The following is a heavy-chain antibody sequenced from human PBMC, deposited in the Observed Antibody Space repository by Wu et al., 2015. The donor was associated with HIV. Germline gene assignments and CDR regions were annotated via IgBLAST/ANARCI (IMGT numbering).Heavy chain of an antibody. Sequence: QVQLVQSGAEVKKPGSSVKVSCKASGATFGTYGFNWVRQAPGGGLEWMGRITPMFGKPNYAQKFLGRVTITADGSTNTAYMELTSLRSDDTAVYYCVRDQQWPTEYYHYYGMDVWGQGTTVTVSS. CDR1: GATFGTYG. J-gene: IGHJ6*02. D-gene: IGHD6-19*01. CDR3: VRDQQWPTEYYHYYGMDV. V-gene: IGHV1-69*13. CDR2: ITPMFGKP.